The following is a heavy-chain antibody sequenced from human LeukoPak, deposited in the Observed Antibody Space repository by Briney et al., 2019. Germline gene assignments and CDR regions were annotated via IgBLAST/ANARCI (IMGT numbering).Heavy chain of an antibody. D-gene: IGHD3-22*01. V-gene: IGHV3-23*01. CDR2: VSGSGGST. J-gene: IGHJ4*02. CDR3: AKVDTMIVVVGFDC. Sequence: GGSLRLSCAASGFTFSSYAMSWVRQAPGKGLEWVSAVSGSGGSTYYADSVKGRFTISRDNSKNTLYLQMNSLRAEDTAVYYCAKVDTMIVVVGFDCWGQGTLVTVSS. CDR1: GFTFSSYA.